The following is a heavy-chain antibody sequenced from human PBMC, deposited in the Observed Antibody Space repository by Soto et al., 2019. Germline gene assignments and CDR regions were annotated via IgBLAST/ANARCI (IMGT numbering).Heavy chain of an antibody. V-gene: IGHV4-31*03. CDR3: ARDGLGYYDSRRGAFDI. Sequence: QVQLQESGPGLVKPSQTLSLTCTVSGGSISSGGYYWSWIRQHPGKGLEWIGYIYYSGSTYYNPSLRMRVTISMDTPKNQFSLKRSPGTAADTAVYYCARDGLGYYDSRRGAFDIWGQGTMVTVSS. D-gene: IGHD3-22*01. J-gene: IGHJ3*02. CDR1: GGSISSGGYY. CDR2: IYYSGST.